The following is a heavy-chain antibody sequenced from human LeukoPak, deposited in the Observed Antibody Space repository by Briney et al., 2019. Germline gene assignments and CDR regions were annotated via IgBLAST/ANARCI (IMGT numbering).Heavy chain of an antibody. CDR2: MYYRGNT. Sequence: PSETLSLTCTVSGGSISTITYYWGWIRQPPGKGLEWVGHMYYRGNTFYNPSLKSRVTISVDTSKNQFSLKLSSVTAADTAVYYCARARGSGSYIERGSWFDPWGQGTLVTVSS. J-gene: IGHJ5*02. D-gene: IGHD3-10*01. CDR1: GGSISTITYY. V-gene: IGHV4-39*07. CDR3: ARARGSGSYIERGSWFDP.